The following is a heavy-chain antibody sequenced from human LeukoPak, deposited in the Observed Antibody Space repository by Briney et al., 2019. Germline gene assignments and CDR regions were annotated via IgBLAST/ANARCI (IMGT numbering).Heavy chain of an antibody. D-gene: IGHD3-22*01. Sequence: PGGSLRLSCAASGFTFSRYWMSWVRQAPGKGLEWVANIKQDGSEKNYVDSVKGRFTISRDNAKNSLYLQMNSLGAEDTAVYYCARAHGYYDSSGYLVNMYYFDYWGQGTLVTVSS. CDR3: ARAHGYYDSSGYLVNMYYFDY. V-gene: IGHV3-7*04. J-gene: IGHJ4*02. CDR1: GFTFSRYW. CDR2: IKQDGSEK.